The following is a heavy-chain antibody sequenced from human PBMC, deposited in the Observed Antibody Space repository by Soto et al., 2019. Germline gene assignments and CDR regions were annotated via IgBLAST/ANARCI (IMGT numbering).Heavy chain of an antibody. J-gene: IGHJ3*01. Sequence: QVLLEESGGGLVKPGESLRLACAASGFKFSDFYMSWIRQAPGKGLEWISNISSSSSYTDYAESVKGRFTISRDNAKSTLYLQMNSLRAEDAAVYYRARDDSIVTSRPKDAFDFWGQGTVVTGS. CDR3: ARDDSIVTSRPKDAFDF. CDR2: ISSSSSYT. CDR1: GFKFSDFY. V-gene: IGHV3-11*06. D-gene: IGHD1-26*01.